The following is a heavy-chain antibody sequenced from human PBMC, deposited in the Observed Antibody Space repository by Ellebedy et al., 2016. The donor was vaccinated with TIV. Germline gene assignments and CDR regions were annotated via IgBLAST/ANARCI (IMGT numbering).Heavy chain of an antibody. CDR2: IYGDGGT. CDR3: ARDPGGGGDYGDNWFDP. Sequence: GESLKISCSASGFTVTSYFMSWVRQAPGKGLEWVSVIYGDGGTNYTDSVQGRFTISRDSSKNTLYLQMDSLRAEDTAVYYCARDPGGGGDYGDNWFDPWGRGTVVTVSS. J-gene: IGHJ5*02. V-gene: IGHV3-66*01. CDR1: GFTVTSYF. D-gene: IGHD4-17*01.